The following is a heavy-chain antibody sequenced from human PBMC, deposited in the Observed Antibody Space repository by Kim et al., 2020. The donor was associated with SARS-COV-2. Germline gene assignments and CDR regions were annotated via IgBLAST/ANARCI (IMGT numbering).Heavy chain of an antibody. D-gene: IGHD1-26*01. CDR3: ALPRVGATPGGRGYYGMDV. J-gene: IGHJ6*02. CDR2: INPSGGST. V-gene: IGHV1-46*01. CDR1: GYTFTSYY. Sequence: ASVKVSCKASGYTFTSYYMHWVRQAPGQGLEWMGIINPSGGSTSYAQKFQGRVTMTRDTSTSTVYMELSSLRSEDTAVYYCALPRVGATPGGRGYYGMDVWGQGTTVTVSS.